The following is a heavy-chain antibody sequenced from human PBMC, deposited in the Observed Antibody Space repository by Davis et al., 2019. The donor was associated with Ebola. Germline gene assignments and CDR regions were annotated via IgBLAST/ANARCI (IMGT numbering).Heavy chain of an antibody. V-gene: IGHV5-51*01. CDR2: IYPDDSDT. CDR3: ARPDHGDYVGLARWFDP. J-gene: IGHJ5*02. D-gene: IGHD4-17*01. Sequence: WVRQPPGKGLEWMGIIYPDDSDTRYSPSFQGQVTISAAKSITTAYLQWGSLKASDTAMYYCARPDHGDYVGLARWFDPWGQGTLVTVSS.